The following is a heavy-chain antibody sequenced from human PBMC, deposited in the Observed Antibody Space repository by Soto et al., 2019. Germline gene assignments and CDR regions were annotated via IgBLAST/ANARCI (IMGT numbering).Heavy chain of an antibody. CDR3: ARDGTYSGYDYGDAFDI. V-gene: IGHV4-59*01. CDR1: GGSISSYR. CDR2: IYYSGST. Sequence: PETLSHTCTVSGGSISSYRWSWIRQPPGKGLEWIGYIYYSGSTNYNPSLKSRVTISVDTSKNQFSLKLSSVTAADTAVYYCARDGTYSGYDYGDAFDIWGQGTMVT. J-gene: IGHJ3*02. D-gene: IGHD5-12*01.